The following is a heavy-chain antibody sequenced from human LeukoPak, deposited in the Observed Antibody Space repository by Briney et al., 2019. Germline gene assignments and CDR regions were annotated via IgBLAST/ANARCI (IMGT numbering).Heavy chain of an antibody. D-gene: IGHD3-3*01. V-gene: IGHV4-61*02. CDR2: IYTSGST. J-gene: IGHJ5*02. CDR3: ARQNYDLWSGYFSNWFDP. CDR1: GGSISSGSYY. Sequence: PSETLSLTCTVSGGSISSGSYYWRWIRQPAGKGLEWIGRIYTSGSTNYNPSLKSRVTISVDTSKNQFSLKLSSVTAADTAVYYCARQNYDLWSGYFSNWFDPWGQGTLVTVSS.